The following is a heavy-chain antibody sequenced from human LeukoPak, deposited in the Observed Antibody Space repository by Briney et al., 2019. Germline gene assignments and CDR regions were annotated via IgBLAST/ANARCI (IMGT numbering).Heavy chain of an antibody. J-gene: IGHJ4*02. CDR2: ISSSSSTL. V-gene: IGHV3-48*04. CDR3: ARDRGIAAGFDY. CDR1: GFTFSIYS. D-gene: IGHD6-13*01. Sequence: GGSLRLSCAASGFTFSIYSMNWVRRAPGKGLEWVSYISSSSSTLYYADSVKGRFTISRDNAKNSLYLQVNILRAEDTAVYYCARDRGIAAGFDYWGQGSLVTVSS.